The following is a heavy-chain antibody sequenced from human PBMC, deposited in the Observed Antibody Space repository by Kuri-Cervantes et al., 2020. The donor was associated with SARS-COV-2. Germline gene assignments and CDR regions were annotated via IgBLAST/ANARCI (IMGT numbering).Heavy chain of an antibody. CDR3: AKAMSTLSPGYYYYYGMDV. CDR2: IYCDGRTK. J-gene: IGHJ6*02. CDR1: GFIFSWHA. V-gene: IGHV3-23*03. D-gene: IGHD5/OR15-5a*01. Sequence: GESLKFSCTACGFIFSWHAMSWDRQAPGKGLGRVSVIYCDGRTKFYADSVKGRFTISRHASRNMLYLQMNSLRAEDTAVYYCAKAMSTLSPGYYYYYGMDVWGQGTTVTVSS.